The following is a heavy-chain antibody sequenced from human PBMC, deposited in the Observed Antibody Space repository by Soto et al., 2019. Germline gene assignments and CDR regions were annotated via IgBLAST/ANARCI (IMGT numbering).Heavy chain of an antibody. CDR1: GGSISSSSYY. CDR3: ANSNWFDP. V-gene: IGHV4-39*01. CDR2: IYYSGST. Sequence: ASETLSLTCTVSGGSISSSSYYWGWIRQPPGKGLEWIGSIYYSGSTYYNPSLKSRVTISVDTSKNQFSLKLSSVTAADTAVYYCANSNWFDPWGLGTLVTVSS. J-gene: IGHJ5*02.